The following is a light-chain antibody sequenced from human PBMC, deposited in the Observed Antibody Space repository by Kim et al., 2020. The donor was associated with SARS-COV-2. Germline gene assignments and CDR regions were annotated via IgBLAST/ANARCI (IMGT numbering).Light chain of an antibody. J-gene: IGKJ1*01. CDR3: QQYGGSPRT. Sequence: EIALTQSPGTLSLSPGERATLSCRASQSVSGSLAWYQQKAGQSPRLLIYGASTRATGIPDRFSGSGSGTDFTLTISRLEPEDFAVYYCQQYGGSPRTFGQGTKVDIK. V-gene: IGKV3-20*01. CDR2: GAS. CDR1: QSVSGS.